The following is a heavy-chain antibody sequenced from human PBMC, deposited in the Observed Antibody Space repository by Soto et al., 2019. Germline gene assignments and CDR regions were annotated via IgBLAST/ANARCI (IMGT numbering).Heavy chain of an antibody. D-gene: IGHD6-13*01. J-gene: IGHJ6*02. CDR1: GGTFSSYA. CDR3: ARDHSRPLAGINGMDV. CDR2: IIPIFGTA. V-gene: IGHV1-69*13. Sequence: SVKVSCKASGGTFSSYAISWVLQAPGQGLEWMGGIIPIFGTANYAQKFQGRVTITADESTSTAYMELSSLRSEDTAVYYCARDHSRPLAGINGMDVWGQGTTVTVSS.